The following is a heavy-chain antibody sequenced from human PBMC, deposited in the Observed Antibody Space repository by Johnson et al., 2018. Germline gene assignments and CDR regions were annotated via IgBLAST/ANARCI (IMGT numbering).Heavy chain of an antibody. CDR2: IKEDGSDK. D-gene: IGHD2-8*01. J-gene: IGHJ3*02. CDR3: VRGGGVLDI. Sequence: EVQLVESGGDLVQPGGSLRLSCAASGFTFSSWWMSWVRQAPGKGLEWLANIKEDGSDKYYVDSVKGRFTISRDNAKNSLDRQMNSLRAEDTDVYNCVRGGGVLDIWGQGTMVTVSS. V-gene: IGHV3-7*01. CDR1: GFTFSSWW.